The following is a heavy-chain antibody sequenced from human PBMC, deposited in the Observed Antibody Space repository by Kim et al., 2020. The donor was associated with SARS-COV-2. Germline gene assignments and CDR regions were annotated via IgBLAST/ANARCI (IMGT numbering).Heavy chain of an antibody. Sequence: ASVKVSCKASGYTFTSYDINWVRQATGQGLEWMGWMNPNSGNTGYAQKFQGRVTMTRNTSISTAYMELSSLRSEYTAVYYCARGHLKSIVVVIAPRPYYYYMDVWSKGTTVTVSS. CDR1: GYTFTSYD. J-gene: IGHJ6*03. CDR3: ARGHLKSIVVVIAPRPYYYYMDV. V-gene: IGHV1-8*01. D-gene: IGHD2-21*01. CDR2: MNPNSGNT.